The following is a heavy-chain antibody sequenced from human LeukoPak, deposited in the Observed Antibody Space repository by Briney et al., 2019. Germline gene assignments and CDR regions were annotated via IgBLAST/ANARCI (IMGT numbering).Heavy chain of an antibody. V-gene: IGHV3-21*01. CDR3: ARSPTVRGVIVDYYYYMDV. Sequence: GGSLRLSCAASGFTFSSYSMNWVRQAPGKGLEWVSSISSSSSYIYYADSVKGRFTISRDNAKNSLYLQMNSLRAEDTAVYYCARSPTVRGVIVDYYYYMDVWGKGTTVTISS. CDR1: GFTFSSYS. D-gene: IGHD3-10*01. CDR2: ISSSSSYI. J-gene: IGHJ6*03.